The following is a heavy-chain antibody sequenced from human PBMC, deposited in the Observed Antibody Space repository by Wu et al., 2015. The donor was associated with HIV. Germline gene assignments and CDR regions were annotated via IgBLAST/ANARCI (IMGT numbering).Heavy chain of an antibody. CDR2: ISAYNGNT. D-gene: IGHD2-2*02. Sequence: QVQLVQSGAEVKKPGASVKVSCKASGYTFTSYGISWVRQAPGQGLEWMGWISAYNGNTNYAQKLQGRVTMTTDTSTSTAYMELRSLRSDDTAVYYCARGPEYQLLYMGPGWYYMDVVGTNGTTVHRLL. J-gene: IGHJ6*03. CDR3: ARGPEYQLLYMGPGWYYMDV. CDR1: GYTFTSYG. V-gene: IGHV1-18*01.